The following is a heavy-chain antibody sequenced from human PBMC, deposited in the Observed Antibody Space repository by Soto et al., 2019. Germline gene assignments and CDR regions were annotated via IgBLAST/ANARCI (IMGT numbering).Heavy chain of an antibody. CDR3: ARDPAVRKGLTATGKTVPPRY. CDR2: ISNDGSST. V-gene: IGHV3-30-3*01. Sequence: QVQLVESGGGVVQPGRSLRLSCEASGLIFSNYPMHWVRQAPGKGLEWVAFISNDGSSTYYADSVKGRFTISRDNSNNTLFLQMNSLRAADTAVYYCARDPAVRKGLTATGKTVPPRYWGQGTLVTVSS. D-gene: IGHD1-1*01. CDR1: GLIFSNYP. J-gene: IGHJ4*02.